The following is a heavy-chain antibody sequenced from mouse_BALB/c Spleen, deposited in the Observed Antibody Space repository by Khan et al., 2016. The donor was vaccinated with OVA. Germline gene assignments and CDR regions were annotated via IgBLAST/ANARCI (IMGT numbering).Heavy chain of an antibody. J-gene: IGHJ2*01. Sequence: QVQLQQSGAELAKPAASVKMSCKASGYTFTTYWMHWVKQRPGQGLEWIGYINPTSGYTDYNDKFKDRATLSADTSSNTSYMQLNTLTSEDSAVYYCTRDRIDYWGQGTTLTVSS. CDR3: TRDRIDY. CDR2: INPTSGYT. V-gene: IGHV1-7*01. CDR1: GYTFTTYW.